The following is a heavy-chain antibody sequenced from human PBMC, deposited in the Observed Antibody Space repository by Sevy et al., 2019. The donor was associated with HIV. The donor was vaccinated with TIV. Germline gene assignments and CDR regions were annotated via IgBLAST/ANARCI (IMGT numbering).Heavy chain of an antibody. CDR2: IYYSGST. J-gene: IGHJ3*02. CDR1: GGSISSGGYY. Sequence: SETLSLTCTVSGGSISSGGYYWSWIRQHPGKGLEWIGYIYYSGSTYYNPSLKSRVTISVDTSKNQFSLKRSSVTAADTAVYYCARCRGTYCSGGNCYPDAFDIWGQGTMVTVSS. D-gene: IGHD2-15*01. CDR3: ARCRGTYCSGGNCYPDAFDI. V-gene: IGHV4-31*03.